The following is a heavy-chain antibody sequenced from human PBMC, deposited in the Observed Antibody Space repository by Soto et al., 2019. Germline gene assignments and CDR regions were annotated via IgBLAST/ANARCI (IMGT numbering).Heavy chain of an antibody. D-gene: IGHD2-21*01. CDR1: GYTFTNNY. Sequence: ASVKVSCKASGYTFTNNYINWVRQATGQGLEWMGWMNPYSGNTGYAQKFQGRVTMTRDNSITTAYMELSSLRSEDTAVYYCVRAPLDYYSADYFDNWGQGTLVTVSS. CDR2: MNPYSGNT. J-gene: IGHJ4*02. CDR3: VRAPLDYYSADYFDN. V-gene: IGHV1-8*01.